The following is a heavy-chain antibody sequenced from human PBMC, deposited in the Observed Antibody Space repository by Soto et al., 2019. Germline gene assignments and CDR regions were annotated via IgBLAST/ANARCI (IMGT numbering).Heavy chain of an antibody. CDR1: GFTFSDSA. J-gene: IGHJ6*02. CDR3: TRHGPLGWDSPGQYYYYGMDV. Sequence: EVQLVESGGGLVQPGGSLKLSCAASGFTFSDSAMHWVRQASGKGLEWVGRIRSKANSHATTYAASVEGRFTISRDDSENTAYLQMKSLSTEDTAVSYCTRHGPLGWDSPGQYYYYGMDVWGQGTTVTVSS. V-gene: IGHV3-73*02. CDR2: IRSKANSHAT. D-gene: IGHD1-26*01.